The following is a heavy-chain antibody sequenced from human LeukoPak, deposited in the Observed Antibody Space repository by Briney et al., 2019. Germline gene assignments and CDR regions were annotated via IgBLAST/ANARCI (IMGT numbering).Heavy chain of an antibody. CDR3: ARRGSSVGGSYYSFDY. Sequence: ASVKVSCKASGYTFTGYYMHWVRQAPGQGLGWVGWINPNSGGTNYAQKFQGRVTMTRDTSISTAYMELSRLRSDDTAVYYCARRGSSVGGSYYSFDYWGQGTLVTVSS. CDR1: GYTFTGYY. V-gene: IGHV1-2*02. CDR2: INPNSGGT. J-gene: IGHJ4*02. D-gene: IGHD1-26*01.